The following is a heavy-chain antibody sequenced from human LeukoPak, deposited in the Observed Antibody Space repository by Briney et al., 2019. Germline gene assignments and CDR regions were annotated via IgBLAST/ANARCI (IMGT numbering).Heavy chain of an antibody. CDR1: GFTFSSNW. CDR3: ARDGVLGNDFGY. CDR2: IKEDGSEK. Sequence: GGSLRLSCAASGFTFSSNWMTWVRQAPGKGLEWVANIKEDGSEKKYVDSVKGRFTISRDNAKNSVYLQMNSLRAEDTAVYYCARDGVLGNDFGYWGQGTLVTVSS. D-gene: IGHD1-1*01. V-gene: IGHV3-7*01. J-gene: IGHJ4*02.